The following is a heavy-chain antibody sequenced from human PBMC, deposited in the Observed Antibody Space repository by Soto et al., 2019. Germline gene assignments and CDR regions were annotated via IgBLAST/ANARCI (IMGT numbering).Heavy chain of an antibody. J-gene: IGHJ4*02. D-gene: IGHD3-10*01. Sequence: QVQLVQSGAEVKKPGALVKVSCKASGYTFTSYGISWVRQAPGQGLEWMGWISAYNGNTNYAQKLQGRVTMTTDTSTSTAYMELRSLRSDDTDVYYCARDPFNTPRGHFTFDYWGQGTLVTVSS. CDR1: GYTFTSYG. CDR3: ARDPFNTPRGHFTFDY. V-gene: IGHV1-18*01. CDR2: ISAYNGNT.